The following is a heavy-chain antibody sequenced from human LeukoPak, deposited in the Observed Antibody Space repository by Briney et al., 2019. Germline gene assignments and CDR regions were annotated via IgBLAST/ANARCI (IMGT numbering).Heavy chain of an antibody. CDR2: IRQDGSEK. CDR3: ARVPKRGSFWDY. J-gene: IGHJ4*02. CDR1: GFTLSSYW. D-gene: IGHD1-26*01. V-gene: IGHV3-7*01. Sequence: AGGSLRLSCAASGFTLSSYWMSWVRQAPGKGLEWVANIRQDGSEKYYEDSVKGRFTISRDNAKNSLYLQMNSLRAEDTAVYYCARVPKRGSFWDYWGQGTLVTVSS.